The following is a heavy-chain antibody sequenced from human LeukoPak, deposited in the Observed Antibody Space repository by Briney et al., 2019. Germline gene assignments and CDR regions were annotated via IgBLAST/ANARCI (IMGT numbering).Heavy chain of an antibody. V-gene: IGHV4-61*01. D-gene: IGHD2-15*01. CDR3: ARYCSGGSCYLTPDAFDI. CDR1: GVSVSSGSYY. Sequence: SETLTLTCTASGVSVSSGSYYWGWIRQPQGKELEWIVYIYCSGRSNSNPSLNSRVTISVDTYKNQFSLKLSSGTDADTAVYYCARYCSGGSCYLTPDAFDIWGQGTMVTV. J-gene: IGHJ3*02. CDR2: IYCSGRS.